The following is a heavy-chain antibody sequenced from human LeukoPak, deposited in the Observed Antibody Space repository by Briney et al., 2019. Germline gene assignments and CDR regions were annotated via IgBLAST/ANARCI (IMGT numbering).Heavy chain of an antibody. Sequence: PGGSLRLSCAASGFTFDDYGMTWVRQAPGKGLEWISDINWNGGSTGYADSVKGRFTISRDNAKNSLSLQMNSLRAEDTALYYCARWISWVDYWGQGILVTVSS. V-gene: IGHV3-20*04. CDR2: INWNGGST. CDR1: GFTFDDYG. J-gene: IGHJ4*02. D-gene: IGHD2-15*01. CDR3: ARWISWVDY.